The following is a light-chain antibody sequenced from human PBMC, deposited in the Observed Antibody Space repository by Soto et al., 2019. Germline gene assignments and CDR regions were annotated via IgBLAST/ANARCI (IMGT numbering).Light chain of an antibody. Sequence: QSALTQPASVSGSPGQSITISCTGTSSDVGGYNYVSWYQQHPGKAPKLMIYDVSNRPSGVSNRFSGSKSANTASLTISGLQAEDEAGYYCSPYTSSSTRVFGTGTKLTVL. CDR2: DVS. J-gene: IGLJ1*01. CDR1: SSDVGGYNY. V-gene: IGLV2-14*01. CDR3: SPYTSSSTRV.